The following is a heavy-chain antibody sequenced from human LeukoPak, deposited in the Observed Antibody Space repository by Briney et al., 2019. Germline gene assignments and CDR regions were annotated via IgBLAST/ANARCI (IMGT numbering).Heavy chain of an antibody. J-gene: IGHJ4*02. Sequence: GGSLRLSCAASGFTFSDAWMSWVRQAPGKGLEWVSYISSSSSTIYYADSVKGRFTISRDNAKNSLYLQMNSLRAEDTAVYYCARDRSGFDYWGQGTLVTVSS. V-gene: IGHV3-48*01. CDR3: ARDRSGFDY. D-gene: IGHD3-3*01. CDR2: ISSSSSTI. CDR1: GFTFSDAW.